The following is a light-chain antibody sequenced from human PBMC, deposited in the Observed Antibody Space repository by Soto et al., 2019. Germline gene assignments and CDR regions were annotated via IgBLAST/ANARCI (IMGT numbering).Light chain of an antibody. V-gene: IGLV2-18*02. CDR2: GVN. CDR3: TSYTTSNTVV. J-gene: IGLJ2*01. Sequence: QSALTQPPSVSGSPGQSVTLSCSGTSSDGGSYDAVSWYQQSPGTAPELMIYGVNNRPSGVPHRFAGSKSGNTASLTVSGLQAEDEADYCCTSYTTSNTVVFGGGTKLTVL. CDR1: SSDGGSYDA.